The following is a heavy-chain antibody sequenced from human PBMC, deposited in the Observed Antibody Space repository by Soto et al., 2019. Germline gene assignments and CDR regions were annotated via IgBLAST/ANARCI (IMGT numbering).Heavy chain of an antibody. Sequence: PGGSLRLSCADSGFTFSTYATGWVRQAPGKGLEWVSVISGNGGSTYYADSVKGRFTISRDNSKNTLYLQMNILRVEDMAVYYCAKGLAGTWQYFDDWGQGTLVTVSS. D-gene: IGHD6-13*01. CDR2: ISGNGGST. J-gene: IGHJ4*02. V-gene: IGHV3-23*01. CDR3: AKGLAGTWQYFDD. CDR1: GFTFSTYA.